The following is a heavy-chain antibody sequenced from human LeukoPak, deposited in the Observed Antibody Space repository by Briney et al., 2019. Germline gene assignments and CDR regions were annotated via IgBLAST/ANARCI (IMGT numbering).Heavy chain of an antibody. D-gene: IGHD3-10*01. CDR1: GGSFSGYY. V-gene: IGHV4-34*01. CDR2: INHSGST. Sequence: PSETLSLTCAVYGGSFSGYYWSWIRQPPGKGLEWIGEINHSGSTNYNPSLKSRVTISVDTSKNQFSLKLSSVTAADTAVYYCARGRAYGSGSQYYYYSYYMDVWGKGTTVTVSS. CDR3: ARGRAYGSGSQYYYYSYYMDV. J-gene: IGHJ6*03.